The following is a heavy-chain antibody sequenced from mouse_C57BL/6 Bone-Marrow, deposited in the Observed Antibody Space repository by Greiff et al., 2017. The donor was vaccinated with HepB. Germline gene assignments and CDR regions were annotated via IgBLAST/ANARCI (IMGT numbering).Heavy chain of an antibody. CDR2: INPYNGDT. CDR1: GYSFTGYF. V-gene: IGHV1-37*01. CDR3: AREGGYYYGSSYDSNWYFDV. D-gene: IGHD1-1*01. Sequence: VQLQQSGPELVKPGASVKISCKASGYSFTGYFMNWVKQSHGKSLEWIGRINPYNGDTFYNQKFKGKATLTVDKSSSTAHMELLSLTSEDFAVYYCAREGGYYYGSSYDSNWYFDVWGTGTTVTVSS. J-gene: IGHJ1*03.